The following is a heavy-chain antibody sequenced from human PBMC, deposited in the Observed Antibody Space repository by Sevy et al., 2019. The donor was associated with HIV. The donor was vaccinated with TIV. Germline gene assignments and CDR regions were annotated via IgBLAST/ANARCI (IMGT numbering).Heavy chain of an antibody. D-gene: IGHD4-4*01. CDR2: ISAYNGNT. CDR3: ARDPILSTVPADRWFDP. CDR1: GYTFTSYG. V-gene: IGHV1-18*01. Sequence: ASVKVSCKASGYTFTSYGISWVRQAPGQGLEWMGWISAYNGNTNYAQKLQGRVTMTTDTSTSTAYMELRSLRSDDTAVYYCARDPILSTVPADRWFDPWGQGTLVTVSS. J-gene: IGHJ5*02.